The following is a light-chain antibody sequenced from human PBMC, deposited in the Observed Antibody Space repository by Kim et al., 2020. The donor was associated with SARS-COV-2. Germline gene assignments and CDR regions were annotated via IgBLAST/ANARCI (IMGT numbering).Light chain of an antibody. Sequence: QSALTQPASVSGSPGQSITISCTGTSSDVGSYNLVSWYQQHPGKAPKLMTYEATKRPSGISNRFSGSKSGNTASLTISGLQAEDDGDYYCSSHAGSSSYVLFGRGTKVTVL. CDR3: SSHAGSSSYVL. J-gene: IGLJ2*01. CDR2: EAT. CDR1: SSDVGSYNL. V-gene: IGLV2-23*01.